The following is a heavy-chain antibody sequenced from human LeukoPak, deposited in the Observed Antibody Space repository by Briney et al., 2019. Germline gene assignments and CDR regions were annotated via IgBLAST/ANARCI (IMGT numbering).Heavy chain of an antibody. Sequence: GGSLRLSCAASGFTFSSYGMHWVRQAPGKGLEWVAVIWYDGSNKYYADSVKGRFTISRDNPKNTLYLQMNSLRAEDTAVYYCARDPVVVALRDWFDLWGQGTLVTVSS. D-gene: IGHD2-2*01. CDR3: ARDPVVVALRDWFDL. CDR1: GFTFSSYG. CDR2: IWYDGSNK. J-gene: IGHJ5*02. V-gene: IGHV3-33*01.